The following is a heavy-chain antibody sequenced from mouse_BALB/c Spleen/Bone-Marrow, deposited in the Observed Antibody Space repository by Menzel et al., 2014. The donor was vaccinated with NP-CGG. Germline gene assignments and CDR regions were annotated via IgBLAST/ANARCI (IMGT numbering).Heavy chain of an antibody. CDR2: IRSKANGYTT. Sequence: EVKLVESGGGLVQPGGSLILSCATSGFTFTDYYMSWVRQPPGKALEWLGFIRSKANGYTTEYSASVKGRFTISRDNSQSILYLQMNTLRAEDSATYYCARDDYYAMDYWGQGTSVTVSS. V-gene: IGHV7-3*02. CDR1: GFTFTDYY. J-gene: IGHJ4*01. CDR3: ARDDYYAMDY.